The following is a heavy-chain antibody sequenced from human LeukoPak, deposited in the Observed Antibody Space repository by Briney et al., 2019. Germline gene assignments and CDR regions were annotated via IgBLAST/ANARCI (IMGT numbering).Heavy chain of an antibody. CDR2: IYPGDSDT. CDR1: GYSFTSYW. Sequence: GESLKISCKGSGYSFTSYWIGWVRQLPGKGLEWMGIIYPGDSDTRYSPSFQGQVTISADKSISTAYLQWSSLKASDTAMYYCARGDYDILTGYPTHDYWGQGTLVTVSS. J-gene: IGHJ4*02. D-gene: IGHD3-9*01. CDR3: ARGDYDILTGYPTHDY. V-gene: IGHV5-51*01.